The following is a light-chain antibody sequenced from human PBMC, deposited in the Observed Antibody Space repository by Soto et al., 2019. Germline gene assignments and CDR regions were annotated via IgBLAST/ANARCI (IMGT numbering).Light chain of an antibody. CDR3: KQYGSSPWT. CDR2: GAS. V-gene: IGKV3-20*01. J-gene: IGKJ1*01. Sequence: EIVLTQSPGTLSLSPGERATLSCRASQSVSSSYLAWYQQKPGQAPMLLIYGASSRATGIPDRFSVSGSGTDFTLTISRLEPEDFAVYYCKQYGSSPWTFGQGTKVEIK. CDR1: QSVSSSY.